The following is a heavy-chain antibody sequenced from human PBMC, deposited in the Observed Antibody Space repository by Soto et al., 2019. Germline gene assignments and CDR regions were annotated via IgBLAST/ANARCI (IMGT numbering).Heavy chain of an antibody. J-gene: IGHJ4*02. CDR3: ARPDTNGWYQN. D-gene: IGHD2-8*01. CDR1: GYSFSNYW. CDR2: TNGGDSDT. V-gene: IGHV5-51*01. Sequence: PGESLKISCRGSGYSFSNYWVAWVRQMPGKGLEWMAITNGGDSDTRYSPSFQGQVTVSADKSIGTAYLQWNSLKASDTAIYYCARPDTNGWYQNWGQGTPVTVSS.